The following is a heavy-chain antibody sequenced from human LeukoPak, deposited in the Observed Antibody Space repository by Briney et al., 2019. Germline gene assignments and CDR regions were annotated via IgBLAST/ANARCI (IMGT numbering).Heavy chain of an antibody. J-gene: IGHJ4*02. CDR1: GFTFTSYS. D-gene: IGHD3-22*01. CDR2: IRFTGSYI. V-gene: IGHV3-21*01. CDR3: ARDSGSRYDSSGRGAFDY. Sequence: GGSLRLSCAASGFTFTSYSMNWVRQAPGRGLEWVSSIRFTGSYIYYADSVKGRFTISRDDAKNLLSLQMISLRVEDTAVYYCARDSGSRYDSSGRGAFDYWGQGTLVTVSS.